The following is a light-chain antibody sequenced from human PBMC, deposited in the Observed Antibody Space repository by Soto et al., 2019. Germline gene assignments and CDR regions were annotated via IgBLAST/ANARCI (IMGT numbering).Light chain of an antibody. V-gene: IGKV3-11*01. CDR1: QNISNY. CDR2: DVS. J-gene: IGKJ1*01. CDR3: QQYGGSPRT. Sequence: IVLIQSPATLSVSPGERATLSCMASQNISNYLIWYQQKPGQAPRLLIYDVSNRATDIPARFSGSGSGTDFTLTISRLEPEDFAVYYCQQYGGSPRTFGQGTKVDIK.